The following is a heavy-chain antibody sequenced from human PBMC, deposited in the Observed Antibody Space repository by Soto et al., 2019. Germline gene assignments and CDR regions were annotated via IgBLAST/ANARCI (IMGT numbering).Heavy chain of an antibody. CDR1: GYTFISYD. J-gene: IGHJ4*02. CDR3: AKTPIAAAGYFDY. D-gene: IGHD6-13*01. V-gene: IGHV1-8*01. Sequence: QAQLVQSGAEVKKPGASVKVSCKAVGYTFISYDINWVRQATGQGLEWMGWMNPNSGNTGYAQKFQGRVTMTRNTSISTAYMELNSLRAEDTAVYYCAKTPIAAAGYFDYWGQGTLVTVSS. CDR2: MNPNSGNT.